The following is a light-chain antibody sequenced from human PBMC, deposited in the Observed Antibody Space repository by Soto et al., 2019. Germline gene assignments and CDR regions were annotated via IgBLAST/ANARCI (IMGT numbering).Light chain of an antibody. J-gene: IGLJ2*01. CDR1: RSDVGGYTY. CDR2: DVS. CDR3: SSDTSSRTYVV. Sequence: QSALTQPASVSGSPGQSVTSSCTGTRSDVGGYTYVSWYQQHPGKAPKRIIYDVSNRPSGVSHRFSGSKSGNTATLTIAGLHEEEEADYFCSSDTSSRTYVVFGGGTKLTV. V-gene: IGLV2-14*01.